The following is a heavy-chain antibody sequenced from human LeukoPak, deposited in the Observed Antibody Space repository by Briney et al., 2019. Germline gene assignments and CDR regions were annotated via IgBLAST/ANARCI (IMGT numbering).Heavy chain of an antibody. V-gene: IGHV4-39*01. CDR3: ARNHTHEGYGYYFDY. Sequence: SETLSLTCTVSGDSISSSISYWGWIRQPPGKGLEWIVSIYYSGSTHYNPSLKSRVFISVDTSKNQFSLKLSSVTAADTAVYYCARNHTHEGYGYYFDYWGQGTLITVSS. CDR1: GDSISSSISY. J-gene: IGHJ4*02. D-gene: IGHD5-18*01. CDR2: IYYSGST.